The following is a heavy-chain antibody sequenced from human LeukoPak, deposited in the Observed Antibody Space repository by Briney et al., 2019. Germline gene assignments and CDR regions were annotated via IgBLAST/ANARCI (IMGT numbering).Heavy chain of an antibody. CDR3: ARYIAAAGTRGFDY. CDR1: GGSISSGGYS. J-gene: IGHJ4*02. CDR2: TYHSGST. D-gene: IGHD6-13*01. V-gene: IGHV4-30-2*01. Sequence: PSETLSLTCAVSGGSISSGGYSWSWIRQPPGKGLEWIGYTYHSGSTYYNPSLKSRVTISVDRSKNQFSLKLSSVTAADTAVYYCARYIAAAGTRGFDYWGQGTTVTVSS.